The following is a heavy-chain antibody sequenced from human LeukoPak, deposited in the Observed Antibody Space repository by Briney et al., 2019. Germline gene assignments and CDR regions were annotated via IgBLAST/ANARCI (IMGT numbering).Heavy chain of an antibody. J-gene: IGHJ3*02. Sequence: GGSLGLSCAASEFTFSNYGMHWVRQAPGKGLEWVAVISYDGSYKYYADSVKGRFTISRDNSKNTLYLQMNSLRAEDTAVYYCAKDLGEERGAFDIWGQGTMVTVSS. CDR2: ISYDGSYK. V-gene: IGHV3-30*18. CDR1: EFTFSNYG. CDR3: AKDLGEERGAFDI. D-gene: IGHD1-1*01.